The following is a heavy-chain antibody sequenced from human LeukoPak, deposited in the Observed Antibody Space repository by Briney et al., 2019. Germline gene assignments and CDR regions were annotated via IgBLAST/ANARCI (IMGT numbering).Heavy chain of an antibody. V-gene: IGHV3-74*01. CDR1: GFTFSSYW. D-gene: IGHD6-13*01. Sequence: GGSLRLSCVASGFTFSSYWMHWVRQAPGKGLVWVSRITGDGSGTTCADSVKGRFTISRDNAKNTVYLQMNSLRVEDTAVYYCTRAQSAGFDYWGQGTLVTVSS. CDR2: ITGDGSGT. CDR3: TRAQSAGFDY. J-gene: IGHJ4*02.